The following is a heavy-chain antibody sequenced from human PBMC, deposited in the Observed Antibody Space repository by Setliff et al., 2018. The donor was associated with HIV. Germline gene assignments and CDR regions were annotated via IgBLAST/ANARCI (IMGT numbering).Heavy chain of an antibody. Sequence: SETLSLTCDVSDDSFSNYDWTWIRQPPGKALQWIGYISSSGTTNYNPSLRSRVTISIETSNTRFFLWLRSVTAADTAAYFCARLGRAIDDGGSSLRLDFWGQGMLVTVSS. CDR1: DDSFSNYD. V-gene: IGHV4-4*09. CDR2: ISSSGTT. CDR3: ARLGRAIDDGGSSLRLDF. D-gene: IGHD2-15*01. J-gene: IGHJ4*02.